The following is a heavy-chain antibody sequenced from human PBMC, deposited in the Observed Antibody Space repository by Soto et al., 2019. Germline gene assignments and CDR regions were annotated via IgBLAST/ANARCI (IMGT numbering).Heavy chain of an antibody. V-gene: IGHV3-48*01. CDR3: ARDQLYYNDISGRPLNAFDV. CDR2: ITSSGSAI. Sequence: LRLSCEASGFTFSSYSMNWVRQAPGKGLQWVSFITSSGSAIYYADSVMGRFTISRDNAKNSLYLQMNSLRAEDTAVYYCARDQLYYNDISGRPLNAFDVWGQGTMVTVSS. J-gene: IGHJ3*01. CDR1: GFTFSSYS. D-gene: IGHD3-22*01.